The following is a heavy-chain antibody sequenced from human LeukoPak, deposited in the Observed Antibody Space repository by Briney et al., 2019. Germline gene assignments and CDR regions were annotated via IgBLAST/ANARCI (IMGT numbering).Heavy chain of an antibody. CDR1: GYTFTSYD. V-gene: IGHV1-8*03. J-gene: IGHJ6*03. CDR2: MNPNTGNT. Sequence: ASVKVSCKASGYTFTSYDINWVRQASGQGLEWMGWMNPNTGNTGYAQKFQGRVTITRNTSISTVYMELSSLRSEDTAVYYCARGVGATISYYHYYIDVWGKGTTVTVTS. D-gene: IGHD1-26*01. CDR3: ARGVGATISYYHYYIDV.